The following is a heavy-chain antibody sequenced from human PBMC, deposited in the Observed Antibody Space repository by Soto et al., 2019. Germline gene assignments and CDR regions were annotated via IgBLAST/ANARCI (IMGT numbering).Heavy chain of an antibody. CDR1: GDSISSGYS. Sequence: SETLSLTCAVSGDSISSGYSWGWIRQPPGKGLEWIGSVSHSGRTYYSPSLNGRVTLSLDTSKNQFSLRLSSVTAADTAVYYCARDLIPYSSAVVPVFDYWGQGTLVTASS. CDR2: VSHSGRT. J-gene: IGHJ4*02. V-gene: IGHV4-38-2*01. CDR3: ARDLIPYSSAVVPVFDY. D-gene: IGHD6-19*01.